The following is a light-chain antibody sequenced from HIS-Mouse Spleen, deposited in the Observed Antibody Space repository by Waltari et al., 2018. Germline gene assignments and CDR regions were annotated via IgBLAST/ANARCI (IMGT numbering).Light chain of an antibody. CDR2: QDS. V-gene: IGLV3-1*01. Sequence: SYELTQPPSVSVSPGQTAIITCSGDTWGDKYACWYQQKPGQSPVLVIYQDSKRPSGIPERFSGSNSGNTATLTISGTQAMDEADYYCQAWDSSTYVFGTGTKVTVL. J-gene: IGLJ1*01. CDR1: TWGDKY. CDR3: QAWDSSTYV.